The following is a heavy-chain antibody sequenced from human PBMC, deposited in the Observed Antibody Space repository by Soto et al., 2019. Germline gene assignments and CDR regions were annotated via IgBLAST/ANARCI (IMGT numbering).Heavy chain of an antibody. CDR2: IYTSGST. CDR1: GGSISSYY. Sequence: PSGTLSLTCTVSGGSISSYYWSWIRQPAGKGLERIGRIYTSGSTNYNPSLKSRVTMSVDTSKNQFSLKLSSVTAADTAVYYCAREWWFLHQXITSSSWYGTRGNWFDPWGQGTLVTVSS. CDR3: AREWWFLHQXITSSSWYGTRGNWFDP. J-gene: IGHJ5*02. V-gene: IGHV4-4*07. D-gene: IGHD6-13*01.